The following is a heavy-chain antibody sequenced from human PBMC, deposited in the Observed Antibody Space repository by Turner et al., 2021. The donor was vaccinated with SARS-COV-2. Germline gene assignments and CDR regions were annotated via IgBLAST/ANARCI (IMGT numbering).Heavy chain of an antibody. D-gene: IGHD3-22*01. CDR1: GFTFSRYD. J-gene: IGHJ3*02. Sequence: EVQLVESAGGVVQPGVSLRLSCAASGFTFSRYDMHWVRQATGKGLEWVSAIGAAGDTYYPGSVKGRFTISRENAKNSLYLQMNSLRAGDTAVYYCARATDYYDSSGYYHTGAFDIWGQGTMVTVSS. CDR3: ARATDYYDSSGYYHTGAFDI. CDR2: IGAAGDT. V-gene: IGHV3-13*04.